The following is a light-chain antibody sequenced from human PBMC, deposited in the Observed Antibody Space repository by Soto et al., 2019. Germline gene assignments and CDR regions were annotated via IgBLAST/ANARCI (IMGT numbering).Light chain of an antibody. Sequence: EIVLTQSPGTLSLSPGERATLSCRASQSVSSNYLAWYQQKPGQAPRLLIYGASSRATGISDRFSGSGSGTDFPLAISGVEPEDFAGYYCQHYGSSPPMYTFGQGTKLEIK. V-gene: IGKV3-20*01. CDR1: QSVSSNY. CDR3: QHYGSSPPMYT. J-gene: IGKJ2*01. CDR2: GAS.